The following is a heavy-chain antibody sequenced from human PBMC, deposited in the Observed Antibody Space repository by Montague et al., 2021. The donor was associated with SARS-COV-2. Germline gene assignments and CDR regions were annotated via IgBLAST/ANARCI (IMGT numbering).Heavy chain of an antibody. CDR3: ARTTALAGSADGLDV. Sequence: CAISGDSVSSNRASWNWIRQSPSRGLEWLGRTYYRSKWFNDYSVSVSSRITIDPDTSKNVFSLHLRSVTPEDTAVYFCARTTALAGSADGLDVWGPGTLISVSS. D-gene: IGHD1-1*01. CDR1: GDSVSSNRAS. CDR2: TYYRSKWFN. J-gene: IGHJ3*01. V-gene: IGHV6-1*01.